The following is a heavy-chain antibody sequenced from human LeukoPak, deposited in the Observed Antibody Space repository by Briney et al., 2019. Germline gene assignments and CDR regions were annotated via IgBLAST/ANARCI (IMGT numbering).Heavy chain of an antibody. Sequence: PSETLSLTCAVYGGSFSGYYWSWIRQPPGKGLEWIGEINHSGSTNYNPSLRSRVTISVDTSKNQFSLKLSSVTAADTAVYYCARGPRQLDIVVVVAATYGADAFDIWGQGTMVTVSS. CDR2: INHSGST. J-gene: IGHJ3*02. V-gene: IGHV4-34*01. D-gene: IGHD2-15*01. CDR1: GGSFSGYY. CDR3: ARGPRQLDIVVVVAATYGADAFDI.